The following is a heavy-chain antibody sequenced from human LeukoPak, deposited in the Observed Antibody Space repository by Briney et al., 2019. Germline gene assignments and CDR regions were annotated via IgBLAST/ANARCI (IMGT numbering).Heavy chain of an antibody. Sequence: XSXIRQPPXKGLEWIGYIYYSGRTNYNPSLKSRVTISVDTSKNQFSLKLSSVTAADTAVYYCARRGRPGYCSGGSCYSGSWFDPWGQGTLVTVSS. V-gene: IGHV4-59*12. D-gene: IGHD2-15*01. CDR2: IYYSGRT. J-gene: IGHJ5*02. CDR3: ARRGRPGYCSGGSCYSGSWFDP.